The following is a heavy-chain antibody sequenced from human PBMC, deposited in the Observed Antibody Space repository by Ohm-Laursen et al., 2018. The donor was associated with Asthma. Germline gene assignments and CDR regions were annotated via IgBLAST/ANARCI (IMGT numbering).Heavy chain of an antibody. CDR2: ISGSGGST. CDR3: AKPRLMITFGGVTPR. V-gene: IGHV3-23*01. J-gene: IGHJ4*02. D-gene: IGHD3-16*01. Sequence: SLRLSCAASGFTFSSYAMSWVRQAPGKGLEWVSAISGSGGSTYYADSVKGRFTISRDNSKNTLYLQMNSLRAEDTAVYYCAKPRLMITFGGVTPRWGQGTLVTVSS. CDR1: GFTFSSYA.